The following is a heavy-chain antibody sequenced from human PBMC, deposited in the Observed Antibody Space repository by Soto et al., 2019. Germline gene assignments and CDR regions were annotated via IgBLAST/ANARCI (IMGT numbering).Heavy chain of an antibody. J-gene: IGHJ4*02. D-gene: IGHD6-13*01. Sequence: QVQLQQWGAGLLKPSETLSLTCAVYGGSFSGYYWSWIRQPPGKGLEWIGEINHSGSTNYNPSLKSRVTISVDTSKNQFSLKLSSVTAADTAVYYCASRPGLFSSGSWYGAPLFFWGQGTLVTVSS. CDR3: ASRPGLFSSGSWYGAPLFF. CDR2: INHSGST. V-gene: IGHV4-34*01. CDR1: GGSFSGYY.